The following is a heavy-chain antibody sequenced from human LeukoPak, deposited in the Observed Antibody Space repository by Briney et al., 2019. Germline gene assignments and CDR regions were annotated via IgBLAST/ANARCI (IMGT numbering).Heavy chain of an antibody. CDR1: GGTFTHFV. V-gene: IGHV1-69*06. Sequence: ASVKVSCKASGGTFTHFVISWLRQAPGQGLEWMGGIAPISGTPVYAQKFQDRVNITADTSTNTAYMEMSSLTSEDTAMYYCAREGEYYAESGNLIDAADVWGQGTMVIVSA. CDR2: IAPISGTP. J-gene: IGHJ3*01. D-gene: IGHD3-10*01. CDR3: AREGEYYAESGNLIDAADV.